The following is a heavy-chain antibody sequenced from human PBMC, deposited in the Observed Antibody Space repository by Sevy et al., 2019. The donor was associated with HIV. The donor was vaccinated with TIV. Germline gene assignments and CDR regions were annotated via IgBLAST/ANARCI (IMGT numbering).Heavy chain of an antibody. J-gene: IGHJ4*02. CDR1: GFTFSVYA. CDR3: VRDLPTYYDSRGVNY. CDR2: ISGSGGST. Sequence: GGSLRLSCAASGFTFSVYAINWVRQAPGKGPEWVSSISGSGGSTFYADSVKGRFTISRDNSNNTLYLQMNNLRADDTSVYYRVRDLPTYYDSRGVNYWGQGTLVTVSS. V-gene: IGHV3-23*01. D-gene: IGHD3-22*01.